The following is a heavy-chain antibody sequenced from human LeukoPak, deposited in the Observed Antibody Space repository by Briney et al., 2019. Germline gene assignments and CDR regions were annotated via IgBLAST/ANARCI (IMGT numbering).Heavy chain of an antibody. D-gene: IGHD3-10*01. CDR2: INPDSAVT. V-gene: IGHV1-2*02. Sequence: ASLKVSCKASGYPFTAYYIHWVRQAPGQGLEWMGWINPDSAVTHFAQKFQDRVTMTRDTSISTAYMELSSLRYDDTAVYFCARDLRGLGDYYDYWGQGTLITVTS. CDR3: ARDLRGLGDYYDY. CDR1: GYPFTAYY. J-gene: IGHJ4*02.